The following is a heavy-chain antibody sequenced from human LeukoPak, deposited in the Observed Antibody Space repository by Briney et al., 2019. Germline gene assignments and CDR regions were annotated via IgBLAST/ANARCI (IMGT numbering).Heavy chain of an antibody. CDR2: INWNGGST. CDR3: ARGTEMATMGSWFDP. J-gene: IGHJ5*02. D-gene: IGHD5-24*01. V-gene: IGHV3-20*04. CDR1: GFTFDEYG. Sequence: GGSLRLSCVVSGFTFDEYGMSWVRQAPGKGLEWVSGINWNGGSTGYADSVMGRFTVSRDNAKKSLYLQMNSLRAEDTALYYCARGTEMATMGSWFDPWGQGTLVTVSS.